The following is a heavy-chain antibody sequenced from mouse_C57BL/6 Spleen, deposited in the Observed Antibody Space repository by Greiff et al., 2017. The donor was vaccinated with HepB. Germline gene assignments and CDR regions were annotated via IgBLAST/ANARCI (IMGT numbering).Heavy chain of an antibody. CDR1: GFTFSSYG. D-gene: IGHD3-2*02. Sequence: DVHLVESGGDLVKPGGSLKLSCAASGFTFSSYGMSWVRQTPDKRLEWVATISSGGSYTYYPDSVKGRFTISRDNAKNTLYLQMSSLKSEDTAMYYCARKRDSSGSWFAYWGQGTLVTVSA. CDR3: ARKRDSSGSWFAY. V-gene: IGHV5-6*01. CDR2: ISSGGSYT. J-gene: IGHJ3*01.